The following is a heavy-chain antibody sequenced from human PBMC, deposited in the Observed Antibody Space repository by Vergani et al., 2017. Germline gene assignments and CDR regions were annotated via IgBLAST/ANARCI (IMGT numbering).Heavy chain of an antibody. CDR2: IYYSGST. V-gene: IGHV4-59*01. J-gene: IGHJ4*02. CDR3: ARAYYYDSSGYYYGVYYFDY. Sequence: QVQLQESGPGLVKPSETLSLTCTVSGGSISSYYWSWIRQPPGKGLEWIGYIYYSGSTNHNPSLKSRVTISVDTSKNQFSLKLSSVTAADTAVYYCARAYYYDSSGYYYGVYYFDYWGQGTLVTVSS. D-gene: IGHD3-22*01. CDR1: GGSISSYY.